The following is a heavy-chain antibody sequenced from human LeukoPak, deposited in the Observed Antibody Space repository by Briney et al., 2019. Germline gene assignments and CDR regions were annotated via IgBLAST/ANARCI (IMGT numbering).Heavy chain of an antibody. CDR3: ARVDSTSWSIDY. CDR1: GGSISSDGYY. V-gene: IGHV4-31*03. D-gene: IGHD2-2*01. CDR2: TYYSGST. J-gene: IGHJ4*02. Sequence: PSQTLSLTCTVSGGSISSDGYYWSWIRQHPGKGLEWIGYTYYSGSTYYNPSLKSRVMISVDTSKNQFSLILRSVTAADTAVYYCARVDSTSWSIDYWGQGTLVTVSS.